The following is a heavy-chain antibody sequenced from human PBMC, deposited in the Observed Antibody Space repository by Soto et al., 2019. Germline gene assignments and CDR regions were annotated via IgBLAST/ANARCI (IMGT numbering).Heavy chain of an antibody. CDR1: GFTFSSYW. CDR3: ARALMPGGRYYYYGMDV. J-gene: IGHJ6*02. V-gene: IGHV3-74*01. Sequence: GGSLRLSCAASGFTFSSYWMHWVRQAPGKGLVWVSRINSDGSSTSYADSVKGRCTISRDNAKNTLYLQMNSLRAEDTAVYYCARALMPGGRYYYYGMDVWGQGTTVTVSS. D-gene: IGHD2-8*01. CDR2: INSDGSST.